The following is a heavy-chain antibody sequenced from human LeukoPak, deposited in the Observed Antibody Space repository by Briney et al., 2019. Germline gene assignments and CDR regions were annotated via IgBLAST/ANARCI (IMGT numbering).Heavy chain of an antibody. CDR2: IYHTGNT. D-gene: IGHD3-10*02. J-gene: IGHJ5*02. CDR3: ARGFFVRENPGSWFDP. CDR1: GGSISSGGYS. Sequence: PSQTLSLTRAVSGGSISSGGYSWNWIRQPPGKGLEWIGYIYHTGNTFYNPSLKSRVTISVDRSKNQFSLRLTSVTAADTAVYYCARGFFVRENPGSWFDPWGQGTLVTVSP. V-gene: IGHV4-30-2*01.